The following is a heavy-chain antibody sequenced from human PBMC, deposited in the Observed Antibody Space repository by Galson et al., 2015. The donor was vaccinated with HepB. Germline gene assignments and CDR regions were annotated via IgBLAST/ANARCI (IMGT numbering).Heavy chain of an antibody. CDR1: GYIFSGSA. CDR2: IRSKGNIYAT. Sequence: SLRLSCAGTGYIFSGSAVHWVRQASGKGLEWVGRIRSKGNIYATTYAASVKGRFTISRDDSQHTAYLEMNSLNIEDSAVYYCISSRDDRGLGAYDIWGQGTMVTVSS. J-gene: IGHJ3*02. CDR3: ISSRDDRGLGAYDI. D-gene: IGHD2-2*01. V-gene: IGHV3-73*01.